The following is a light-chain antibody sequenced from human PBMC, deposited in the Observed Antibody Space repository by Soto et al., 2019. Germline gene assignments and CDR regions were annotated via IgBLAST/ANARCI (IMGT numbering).Light chain of an antibody. V-gene: IGKV1-5*01. CDR3: QQHNSYSSLT. Sequence: DIQMTQSPSTLSASVGDRVTITCRASQSISSWLAWYQQKPGKAPKLLIYDASSLESGVPSRLSGSGSGTEFTLTISSLLPDDVSAYYYQQHNSYSSLTFGGGTKVEIK. CDR1: QSISSW. CDR2: DAS. J-gene: IGKJ4*01.